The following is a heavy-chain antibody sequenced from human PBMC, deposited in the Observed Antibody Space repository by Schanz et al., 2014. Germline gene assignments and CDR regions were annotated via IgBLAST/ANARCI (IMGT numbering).Heavy chain of an antibody. Sequence: QVQLLQFGGGVVQPGRSLRLSCAASGFTFSSYGMHWVRQAPGKGLEWVAAMSYDGSIKYYGDSVKGRFTISRDNAKNSVSLQMRRLRVEDTAVYYCASGVHVSSLQKGLQFWGRGTLVIVSS. V-gene: IGHV3-33*08. CDR1: GFTFSSYG. J-gene: IGHJ1*01. CDR3: ASGVHVSSLQKGLQF. D-gene: IGHD3-10*01. CDR2: MSYDGSIK.